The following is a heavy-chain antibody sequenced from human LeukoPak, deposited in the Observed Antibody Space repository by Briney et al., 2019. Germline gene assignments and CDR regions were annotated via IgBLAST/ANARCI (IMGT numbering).Heavy chain of an antibody. CDR1: GFTFDDYG. CDR3: AKDGRTSIPLNWFDP. CDR2: INWNGGST. Sequence: GGSLRLSCAASGFTFDDYGMSWVRQAPGKGLEWVSGINWNGGSTGYADSVKGRFTISRDNAKNSLYLQMNSLRAEDTALYYCAKDGRTSIPLNWFDPWGQGTLVTVSS. V-gene: IGHV3-20*04. J-gene: IGHJ5*02. D-gene: IGHD2/OR15-2a*01.